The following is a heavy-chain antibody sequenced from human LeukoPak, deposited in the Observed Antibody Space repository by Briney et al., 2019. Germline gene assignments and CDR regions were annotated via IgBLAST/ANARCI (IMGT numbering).Heavy chain of an antibody. D-gene: IGHD6-13*01. Sequence: GGSLRLSCAASGVTFRSYSMNWVRQAPGKGLEWVSSISSSSSYIYYADSVKGRFYISRDNDKSSLYLQMNSLRAEDTAVYYCARVEGGIAAAAPIDYWGQGTLVTVSS. CDR2: ISSSSSYI. CDR3: ARVEGGIAAAAPIDY. J-gene: IGHJ4*02. V-gene: IGHV3-21*01. CDR1: GVTFRSYS.